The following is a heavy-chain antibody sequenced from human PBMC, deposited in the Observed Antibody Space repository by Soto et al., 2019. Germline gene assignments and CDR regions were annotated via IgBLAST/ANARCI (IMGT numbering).Heavy chain of an antibody. CDR1: GGTFSSYI. J-gene: IGHJ4*02. CDR2: MEPSSGKT. CDR3: ARGVTAGVDY. V-gene: IGHV1-8*02. D-gene: IGHD3-10*01. Sequence: ASVKVSCKASGGTFSSYIISWVRQTTGQGLEWMGWMEPSSGKTGYAQRFQDRVTMTRDTSINTAYMELRSLTSDDTAFYYCARGVTAGVDYWGQGTLVTVS.